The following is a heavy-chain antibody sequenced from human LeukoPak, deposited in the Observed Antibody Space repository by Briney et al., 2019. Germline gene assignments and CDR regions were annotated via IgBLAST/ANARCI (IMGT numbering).Heavy chain of an antibody. CDR3: ARGRGDFWSGPMGYYYYYMDV. V-gene: IGHV1-8*01. J-gene: IGHJ6*03. Sequence: ASVKVSCKASGYTFTSYDINWVRQATGQGFEWMGWMNPNSGNTGYAQKFQGRVTMTRNTSISTAYMELSSLRSEDTAVYYCARGRGDFWSGPMGYYYYYMDVWGKGTTVTVSS. CDR2: MNPNSGNT. D-gene: IGHD3-3*01. CDR1: GYTFTSYD.